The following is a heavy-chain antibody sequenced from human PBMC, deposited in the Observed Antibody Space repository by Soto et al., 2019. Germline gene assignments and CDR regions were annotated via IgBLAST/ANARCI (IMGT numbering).Heavy chain of an antibody. CDR2: TYYRSTWYN. V-gene: IGHV6-1*01. CDR3: ARSPRLEGEEFDY. Sequence: SQTLSLTCVISGFSVSSDSAAWNWIRQSPSRGLEWLGRTYYRSTWYNEYAGFVKSRIIINPDTSKNQFSLQLNSMPPEDTAVYFGARSPRLEGEEFDYWGQGTPVTVSS. D-gene: IGHD3-16*01. J-gene: IGHJ4*02. CDR1: GFSVSSDSAA.